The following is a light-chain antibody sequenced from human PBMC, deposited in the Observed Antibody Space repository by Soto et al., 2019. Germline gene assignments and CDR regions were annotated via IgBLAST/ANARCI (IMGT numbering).Light chain of an antibody. V-gene: IGKV1-9*01. CDR3: QQINSFPHT. Sequence: IQLTQSPSSLSASLGDRVTITCRASQDIRSYLAWYQQKPGNAPKLLIYAASTLQNGVPSTFSGSGSGTDFTLTIDGLLPEDFATYYCQQINSFPHTFGQGTKLEIK. J-gene: IGKJ2*01. CDR2: AAS. CDR1: QDIRSY.